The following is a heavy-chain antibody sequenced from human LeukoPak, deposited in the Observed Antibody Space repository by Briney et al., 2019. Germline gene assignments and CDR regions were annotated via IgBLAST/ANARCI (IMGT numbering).Heavy chain of an antibody. CDR2: IYYTGAA. J-gene: IGHJ6*03. CDR3: ARAGRGYNYGFVPSEVDYYYYYMDV. CDR1: GGSISGYF. Sequence: SETLSLTCTVSGGSISGYFWSWIRQPPGEGLQFIGYIYYTGAASYNPSLNSRVSMSVDTSKNQFSLKVSSVTAADTAVYYCARAGRGYNYGFVPSEVDYYYYYMDVWGKGTTVTVSS. V-gene: IGHV4-59*01. D-gene: IGHD5-18*01.